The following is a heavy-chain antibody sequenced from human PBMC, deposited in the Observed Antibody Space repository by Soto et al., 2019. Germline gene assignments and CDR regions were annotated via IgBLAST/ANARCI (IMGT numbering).Heavy chain of an antibody. CDR3: ARDQNSVVVVADYGPMYYYYYMDV. CDR2: IKQDGSEK. CDR1: GFTFSSYW. J-gene: IGHJ6*03. D-gene: IGHD2-15*01. V-gene: IGHV3-7*01. Sequence: VGSLRLSCAASGFTFSSYWMSWVRQAPGKGLEWVANIKQDGSEKYYVDSVKGRFTISRDNAKNSLYLQMNSLRAEDTAVYYCARDQNSVVVVADYGPMYYYYYMDVWGKGTTVTVSS.